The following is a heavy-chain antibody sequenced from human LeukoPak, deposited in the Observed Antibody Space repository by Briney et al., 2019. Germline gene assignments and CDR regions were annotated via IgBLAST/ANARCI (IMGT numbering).Heavy chain of an antibody. CDR3: ARALYSSSWYFFNFDY. CDR2: IYTSGST. J-gene: IGHJ4*02. V-gene: IGHV4-4*07. D-gene: IGHD6-13*01. CDR1: GGSISSYY. Sequence: SETLSLTCTVSGGSISSYYWSWIRQPAGKGLEWIGRIYTSGSTNYNPSFKSRVTISVDTSKNQFSLKLSSVTAADTAVYYCARALYSSSWYFFNFDYWGQGTLVTVSS.